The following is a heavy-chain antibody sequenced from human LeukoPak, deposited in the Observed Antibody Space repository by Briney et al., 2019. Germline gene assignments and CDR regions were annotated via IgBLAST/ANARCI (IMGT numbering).Heavy chain of an antibody. CDR2: IKQDGSEK. J-gene: IGHJ5*02. D-gene: IGHD3-3*01. CDR3: ARDPIFGVVISNRFDP. V-gene: IGHV3-7*01. CDR1: GFTFSSYW. Sequence: PGGSLRLSCAASGFTFSSYWMSWVRQAPGKGLEWVANIKQDGSEKYYVDSVKGRFTISRDNAKNSLYLQMNSLRAEDTAVYYCARDPIFGVVISNRFDPWGQGTLVTVSS.